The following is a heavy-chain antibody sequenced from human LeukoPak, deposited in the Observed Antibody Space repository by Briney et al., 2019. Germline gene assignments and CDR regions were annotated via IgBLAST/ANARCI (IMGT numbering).Heavy chain of an antibody. CDR1: GFTFSSYA. CDR3: VRAGGSTWADY. V-gene: IGHV3-7*01. CDR2: IKQDGSEK. J-gene: IGHJ4*02. D-gene: IGHD2-2*01. Sequence: GGSLRLSCAASGFTFSSYAMSWVRQVPGKGLEWVANIKQDGSEKNYVDSVKGRFTISRDNAKNSVYPQMNSLRVEDTAVYYCVRAGGSTWADYWGQGTLVTVSS.